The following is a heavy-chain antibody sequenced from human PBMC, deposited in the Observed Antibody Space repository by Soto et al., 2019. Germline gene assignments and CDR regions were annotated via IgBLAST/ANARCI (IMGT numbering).Heavy chain of an antibody. CDR1: GGTFSSYA. Sequence: SVKVSCKASGGTFSSYAISWVRQAPGQGLEWMGGIIPIFGTANYAQKFQGRVTITADESTSTAYMELSSLRSEDTAVYYCARDRYYYYGMDVWGQGTTVTVSS. V-gene: IGHV1-69*13. CDR3: ARDRYYYYGMDV. CDR2: IIPIFGTA. J-gene: IGHJ6*02.